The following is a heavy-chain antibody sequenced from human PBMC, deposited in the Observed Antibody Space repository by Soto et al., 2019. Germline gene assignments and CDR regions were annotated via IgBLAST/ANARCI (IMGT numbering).Heavy chain of an antibody. D-gene: IGHD3-3*01. CDR3: ARDRSLRFLEWSPDAFDI. J-gene: IGHJ3*02. Sequence: GASVKVSCKASGYTCTSYGISWVRQAPGQGLEWMGWISAYNGNTNYAQKLQGRVTMTTDTSTSTAYMELRSLRSDDTAVYYCARDRSLRFLEWSPDAFDIWGQGTMVTVSS. CDR2: ISAYNGNT. CDR1: GYTCTSYG. V-gene: IGHV1-18*01.